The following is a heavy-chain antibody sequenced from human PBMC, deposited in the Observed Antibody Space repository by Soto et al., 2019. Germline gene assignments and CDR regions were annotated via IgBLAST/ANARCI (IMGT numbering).Heavy chain of an antibody. CDR3: ARDYYGSGSKRVPSDY. Sequence: PGESLKISCKGSGYSFTSYWISWVRQMPGKGLEWMGRIDPSDSYTNYSPSFQGHVTISADKSISTAYLQWSSLKASDTAMYYCARDYYGSGSKRVPSDYWGQGTLVTVSS. D-gene: IGHD3-10*01. CDR2: IDPSDSYT. V-gene: IGHV5-10-1*01. CDR1: GYSFTSYW. J-gene: IGHJ4*02.